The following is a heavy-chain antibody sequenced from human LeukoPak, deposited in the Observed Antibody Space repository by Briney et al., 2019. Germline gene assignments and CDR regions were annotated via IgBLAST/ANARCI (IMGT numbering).Heavy chain of an antibody. D-gene: IGHD3-10*01. J-gene: IGHJ4*02. Sequence: GGSLRLSCAASGFTFSSYSMNWVRQAPGKGLEWVSSISSSSSYIYYADSVKGRFTISRDNAKNSLYLQMNSLRAEDTAVYYCAKSRAHHYYGSGSYYYTDFDYWGQGTLVTVAS. CDR3: AKSRAHHYYGSGSYYYTDFDY. CDR2: ISSSSSYI. V-gene: IGHV3-21*01. CDR1: GFTFSSYS.